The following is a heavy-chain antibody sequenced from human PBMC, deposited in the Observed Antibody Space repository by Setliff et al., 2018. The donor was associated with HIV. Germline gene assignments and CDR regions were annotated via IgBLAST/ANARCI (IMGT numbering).Heavy chain of an antibody. J-gene: IGHJ4*02. V-gene: IGHV3-53*05. CDR2: IYSDGST. D-gene: IGHD6-25*01. CDR1: GFTLSDHF. CDR3: ARSRPYNSALDY. Sequence: GGSLRLSCAASGFTLSDHFMDWVRQAPGKGLEWVSTIYSDGSTYHRDSVKGRFTLSRDNSKNTVYLQVGGLRPDDTAMYYCARSRPYNSALDYWGQGTLVTVSS.